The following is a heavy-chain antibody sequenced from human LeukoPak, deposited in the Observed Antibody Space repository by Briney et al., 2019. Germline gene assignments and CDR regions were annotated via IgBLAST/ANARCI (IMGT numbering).Heavy chain of an antibody. CDR3: ARVRSNYDFWSGYSHAFDI. CDR1: GYAFTGYY. Sequence: ASVNVSCKASGYAFTGYYMHWVRQAPGQGLEWMGWINPNSGDTHYAQKFQGRVTMTRDTSITTAYMDLSRLRSDDTAVYYCARVRSNYDFWSGYSHAFDIWGQGTMVTVSS. CDR2: INPNSGDT. D-gene: IGHD3-3*01. J-gene: IGHJ3*02. V-gene: IGHV1-2*02.